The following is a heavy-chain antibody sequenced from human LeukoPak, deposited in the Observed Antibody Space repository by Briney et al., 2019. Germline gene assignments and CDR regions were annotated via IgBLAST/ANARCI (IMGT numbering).Heavy chain of an antibody. Sequence: GASVTVSCKASGYTFTSYGISWVRQAPGQGLEWMGWISAYNGNTNYAQKLQGRVTMTTDTSTSTAYMELWSLRSDDTAVYYCARILNNWNDQGTFDYWGQGTLVTVSS. V-gene: IGHV1-18*01. CDR3: ARILNNWNDQGTFDY. CDR1: GYTFTSYG. CDR2: ISAYNGNT. D-gene: IGHD1-20*01. J-gene: IGHJ4*02.